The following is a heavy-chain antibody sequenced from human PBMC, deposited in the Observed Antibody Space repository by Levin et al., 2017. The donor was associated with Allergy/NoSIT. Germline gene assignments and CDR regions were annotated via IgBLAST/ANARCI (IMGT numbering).Heavy chain of an antibody. D-gene: IGHD3-22*01. CDR1: GGSFSGYY. Sequence: SQTLSLTCAVYGGSFSGYYWSWLRQPPGKGLEWIGEINHSGSTNYNPSLKSRVTISVDTSKNQFSLKLSSVTAADTAVYYCARVVVTESDGLTLNYFDYWGQGTLVTVSS. J-gene: IGHJ4*02. CDR2: INHSGST. V-gene: IGHV4-34*01. CDR3: ARVVVTESDGLTLNYFDY.